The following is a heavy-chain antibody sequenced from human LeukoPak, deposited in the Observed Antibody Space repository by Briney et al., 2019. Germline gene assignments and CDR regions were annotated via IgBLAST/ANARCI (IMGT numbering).Heavy chain of an antibody. CDR2: ISSNFGTE. J-gene: IGHJ6*02. D-gene: IGHD6-19*01. CDR3: AKDRSIAVAGILLSYGMDV. Sequence: PVASLRLSCAASGFTFSSYAMSWVRQAPGKGLEWMAVISSNFGTEYYAHSVKGRFTISRDNSKNTLYLQMNSLRAEDTAVYYCAKDRSIAVAGILLSYGMDVWGQGTTVTVSS. CDR1: GFTFSSYA. V-gene: IGHV3-30*18.